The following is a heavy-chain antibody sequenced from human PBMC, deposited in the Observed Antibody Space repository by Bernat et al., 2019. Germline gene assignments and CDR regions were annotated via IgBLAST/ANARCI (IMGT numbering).Heavy chain of an antibody. D-gene: IGHD2-2*02. V-gene: IGHV4-34*01. Sequence: QVQLQQWGAGLLKPSETLSLTCAVYGGSFSGYYWSWIRQPPGKGLEWIGEINHSGSTNYNPSLKSRVTISVDTSKNQFSLKLSSVTAADTAVYYCARGGRYLPLLYGDFDYWGQGTLVTVSS. J-gene: IGHJ4*02. CDR1: GGSFSGYY. CDR2: INHSGST. CDR3: ARGGRYLPLLYGDFDY.